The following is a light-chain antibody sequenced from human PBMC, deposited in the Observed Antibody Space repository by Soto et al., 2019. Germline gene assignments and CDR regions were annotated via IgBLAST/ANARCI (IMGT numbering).Light chain of an antibody. J-gene: IGKJ1*01. CDR1: QSISSW. CDR2: RAS. V-gene: IGKV1-5*03. CDR3: QQYKSYSRT. Sequence: DIQMTQSPSTLSASVGDRVTITCRASQSISSWLAWYQQKPGKAPKLLIYRASSLEGGVPSRFSGSGFGTEFTLTISSLQPDDFATYYCQQYKSYSRTFGQGTKVEIK.